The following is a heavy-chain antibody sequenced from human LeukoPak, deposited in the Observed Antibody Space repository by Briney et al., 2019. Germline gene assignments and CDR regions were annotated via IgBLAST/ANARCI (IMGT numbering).Heavy chain of an antibody. CDR1: GFTFSSYA. CDR2: ISGSGGNT. J-gene: IGHJ3*02. V-gene: IGHV3-23*01. Sequence: PGGSLRLSCAASGFTFSSYAMSWVRQTPGRGLEWVSGISGSGGNTYYADSVKGRFTISRDNSKNTLYLQMNSLRDEDTAVYYCAKRGGSFFHNAFDIWGQGTMVTVSS. CDR3: AKRGGSFFHNAFDI. D-gene: IGHD1-26*01.